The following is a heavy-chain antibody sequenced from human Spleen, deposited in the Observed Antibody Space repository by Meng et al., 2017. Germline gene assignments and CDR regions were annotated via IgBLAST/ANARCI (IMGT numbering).Heavy chain of an antibody. CDR3: ARDEDISAAGKLFGDY. V-gene: IGHV1-2*02. CDR1: GYTFTSYG. D-gene: IGHD6-25*01. J-gene: IGHJ4*02. CDR2: INPNSGGT. Sequence: ASVKVSCKASGYTFTSYGISWVRQAPGQGLEWMGWINPNSGGTNYAQKFQARVTMTGDTSISTAYMELSGLRSDDTAMYYCARDEDISAAGKLFGDYWGQGTLVTVSS.